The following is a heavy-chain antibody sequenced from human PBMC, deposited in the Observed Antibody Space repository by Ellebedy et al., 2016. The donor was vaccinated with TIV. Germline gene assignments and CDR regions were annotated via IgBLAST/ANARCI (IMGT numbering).Heavy chain of an antibody. CDR2: ISAYNGNT. D-gene: IGHD6-13*01. Sequence: ASVKVSXXASGYTFTSYGISWVRQAPGQGLEWMGWISAYNGNTNYAQKLQGRVTMTTDTSTSTAYMELRSLRSDDTAVYYCASLVAAAGTGFDYWGQGTLVTVSS. CDR1: GYTFTSYG. J-gene: IGHJ4*02. CDR3: ASLVAAAGTGFDY. V-gene: IGHV1-18*04.